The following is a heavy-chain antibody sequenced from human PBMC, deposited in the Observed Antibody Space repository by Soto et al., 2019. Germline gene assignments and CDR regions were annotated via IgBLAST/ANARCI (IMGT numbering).Heavy chain of an antibody. J-gene: IGHJ4*02. V-gene: IGHV1-69*12. CDR3: ATPRDYYDSSGYYNNYFDC. Sequence: QVQLVQSGAEVKKPGSSVKVSCKASGGTFSSYAISWVRQAPGQGLEWMGGIIPIFGTANYAQKFQGRVTITADESTSTAYMELSSLRSEDTAVYYCATPRDYYDSSGYYNNYFDCWGQGTLVTVSS. CDR1: GGTFSSYA. D-gene: IGHD3-22*01. CDR2: IIPIFGTA.